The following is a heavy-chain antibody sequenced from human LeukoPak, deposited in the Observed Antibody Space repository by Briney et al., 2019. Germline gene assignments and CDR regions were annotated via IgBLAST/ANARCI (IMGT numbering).Heavy chain of an antibody. CDR1: GGSFSGYY. D-gene: IGHD7-27*01. Sequence: SETLSLTCAVYGGSFSGYYWSWIRQPPGKGLEWIGEINHSGSTNYNPSLKSRVTISVDTSKNQFSLKLSSVTAADTAAYYCARDRWGPYYFDYWGQGTLVTVSS. J-gene: IGHJ4*02. V-gene: IGHV4-34*01. CDR2: INHSGST. CDR3: ARDRWGPYYFDY.